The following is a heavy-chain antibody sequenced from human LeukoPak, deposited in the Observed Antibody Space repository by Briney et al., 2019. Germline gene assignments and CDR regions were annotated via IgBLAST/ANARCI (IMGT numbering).Heavy chain of an antibody. J-gene: IGHJ3*02. Sequence: GGSLRLSCAASGFTFSNYAMSWVRQAPGKGLEWVSTISGSGGSTYYADSVKGRFTISRDNSKSTLYLQMYSLRAADTAVYYCAKGPYYYDGSGYYYNAFDIWGQGTMVTVSS. CDR2: ISGSGGST. CDR3: AKGPYYYDGSGYYYNAFDI. CDR1: GFTFSNYA. D-gene: IGHD3-22*01. V-gene: IGHV3-23*01.